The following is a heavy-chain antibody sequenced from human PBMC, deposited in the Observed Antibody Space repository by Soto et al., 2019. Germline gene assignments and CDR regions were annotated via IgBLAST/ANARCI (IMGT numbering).Heavy chain of an antibody. J-gene: IGHJ6*02. CDR2: MNPNSGNT. CDR1: GYTFTSYD. D-gene: IGHD6-13*01. V-gene: IGHV1-8*01. CDR3: AGRWYSSSWYYYYYYGMDV. Sequence: QVQLVQSGAEVNKPGAAVKVSCKASGYTFTSYDINWVRQATGQGLEWMGWMNPNSGNTGYAQKFQGRVTMTRNTSISTTYMELSSLRSEDTAVYYCAGRWYSSSWYYYYYYGMDVWGQGTTVTVSS.